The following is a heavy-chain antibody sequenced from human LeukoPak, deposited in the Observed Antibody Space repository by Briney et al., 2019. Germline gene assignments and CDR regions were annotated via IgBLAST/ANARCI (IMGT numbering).Heavy chain of an antibody. J-gene: IGHJ4*02. CDR2: IRSKAYGGTT. D-gene: IGHD5-18*01. CDR3: TRYSGITDY. V-gene: IGHV3-49*05. CDR1: GFTFGTYA. Sequence: KTGGSLRLPCTSSGFTFGTYAVSWFRQAPGKGLEWVAFIRSKAYGGTTEYAASVKGRFTISRDDSKSIAYLQMNSLKTEDTAVYYCTRYSGITDYWGQGTLVTVSS.